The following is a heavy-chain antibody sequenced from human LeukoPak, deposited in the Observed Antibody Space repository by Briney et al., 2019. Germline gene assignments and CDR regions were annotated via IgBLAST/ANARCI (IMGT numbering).Heavy chain of an antibody. Sequence: SETLSLTCTVSGGSIRSYYWSWIRQPPGKGLEWIGNISGSGSTNYNPSLKSRVTISVDTSKNQFSLKLSSVTAADTAVYYCAAFRQWLVILDYWGQGTLVTVSS. CDR2: ISGSGST. J-gene: IGHJ4*02. CDR1: GGSIRSYY. V-gene: IGHV4-59*08. D-gene: IGHD6-19*01. CDR3: AAFRQWLVILDY.